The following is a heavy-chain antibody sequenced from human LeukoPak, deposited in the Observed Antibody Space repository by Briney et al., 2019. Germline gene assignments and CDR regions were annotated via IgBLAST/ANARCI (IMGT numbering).Heavy chain of an antibody. D-gene: IGHD6-19*01. CDR3: AKARTPYNSGFDY. CDR1: GFTFTDYA. CDR2: ISASGSTT. Sequence: GGSLRLSCAASGFTFTDYAMGWVRQAPGQGLEWASTISASGSTTYYADSVRGRFTISRNNSKNTLSLQMSSLRAEDTAVYYCAKARTPYNSGFDYWGQGTLVAVSS. J-gene: IGHJ4*02. V-gene: IGHV3-23*01.